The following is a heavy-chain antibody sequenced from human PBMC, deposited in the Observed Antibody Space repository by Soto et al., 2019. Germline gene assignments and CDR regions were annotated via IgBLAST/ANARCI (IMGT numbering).Heavy chain of an antibody. CDR2: FNPEAGGT. CDR3: VATSPRSEFFPH. D-gene: IGHD1-26*01. J-gene: IGHJ1*01. Sequence: VQLVQSGTEVRKPGASVKVSCKVSGYTLPEMSIHWVRPTPENGLERMGGFNPEAGGTIFAERFQGRLTLTEDTSTAPASMELRSMRDDATAVYVCVATSPRSEFFPHWCKGSLGTVTS. CDR1: GYTLPEMS. V-gene: IGHV1-24*01.